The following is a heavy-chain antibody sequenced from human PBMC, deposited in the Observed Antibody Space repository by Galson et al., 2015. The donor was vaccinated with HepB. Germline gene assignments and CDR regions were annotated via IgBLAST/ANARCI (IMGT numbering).Heavy chain of an antibody. Sequence: SETLSLTCTVSGGSISSHYWSWIRQPPGKGLEWIGYIYYSGSTNYNPSLKSRITISVDTSKNQFSLKLSSVTAADTAVYYCARDRADRIAAAGTNWYFDLWGRGTLVTVSS. D-gene: IGHD6-13*01. CDR2: IYYSGST. J-gene: IGHJ2*01. CDR1: GGSISSHY. CDR3: ARDRADRIAAAGTNWYFDL. V-gene: IGHV4-59*11.